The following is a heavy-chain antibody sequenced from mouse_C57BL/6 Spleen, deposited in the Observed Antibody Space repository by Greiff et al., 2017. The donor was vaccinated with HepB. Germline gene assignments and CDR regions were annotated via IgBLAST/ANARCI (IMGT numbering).Heavy chain of an antibody. J-gene: IGHJ3*01. V-gene: IGHV1-39*01. CDR3: AKGDYYGSSYLAWFAY. CDR2: INPNYGTT. CDR1: GYSFTDYN. D-gene: IGHD1-1*01. Sequence: VQLKESGPELVKPGASVKISCKASGYSFTDYNMNWVKQSNGKSLEWIGVINPNYGTTSYNQKFKGKATLTVDQSSSTAYMQLNSLTSKDSAVYYCAKGDYYGSSYLAWFAYWGQGTLVTVSA.